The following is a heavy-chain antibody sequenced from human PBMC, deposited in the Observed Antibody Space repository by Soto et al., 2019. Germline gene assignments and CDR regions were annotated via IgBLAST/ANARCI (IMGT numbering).Heavy chain of an antibody. J-gene: IGHJ6*02. D-gene: IGHD6-6*01. V-gene: IGHV3-21*01. CDR3: ARGPRKQLVGERGYYYYYGMDV. CDR2: ISSSSSYI. Sequence: GGSLRLSCAASGFTFSSYSMNWVRQAPGKGLEWVSSISSSSSYIYYADSVKGRFTIPRDNAKNSLYLQMNSLRAEDTAVYYCARGPRKQLVGERGYYYYYGMDVWGQGTTVTVSS. CDR1: GFTFSSYS.